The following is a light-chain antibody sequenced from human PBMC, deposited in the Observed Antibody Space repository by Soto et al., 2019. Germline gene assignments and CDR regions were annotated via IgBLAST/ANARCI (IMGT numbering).Light chain of an antibody. CDR3: SSYTMSTTII. CDR2: EVR. CDR1: NTDVGGYNY. Sequence: QSALTQPASVSGSPGQSITVSCTGTNTDVGGYNYVSWYQHRPGKAPRLMIYEVRNRLSGVSNRFSGSKSGNTASLTISGLQSEDEADYYCSSYTMSTTIIFGGGTKLTVL. J-gene: IGLJ2*01. V-gene: IGLV2-14*01.